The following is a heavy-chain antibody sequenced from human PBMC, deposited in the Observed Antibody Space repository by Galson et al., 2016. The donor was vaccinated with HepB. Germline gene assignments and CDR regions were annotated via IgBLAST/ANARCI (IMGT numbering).Heavy chain of an antibody. D-gene: IGHD6-6*01. CDR1: GGSFSTYT. V-gene: IGHV1-69*13. CDR3: ARDSPGIAALFAS. Sequence: SVKVSCKASGGSFSTYTTSWLRQAPGQGPEWMGGIIPIFGAANYAQKFQGRVTMTADESTSTAYMELTSLSSEDTAVYYCARDSPGIAALFASWGHGTLVTVSS. CDR2: IIPIFGAA. J-gene: IGHJ1*01.